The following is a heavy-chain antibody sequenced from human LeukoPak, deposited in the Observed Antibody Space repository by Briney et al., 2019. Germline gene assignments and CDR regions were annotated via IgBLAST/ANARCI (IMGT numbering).Heavy chain of an antibody. CDR3: ARDMADYYDSSGINWFDP. CDR1: GGSISSYY. CDR2: INYSGST. D-gene: IGHD3-22*01. J-gene: IGHJ5*02. Sequence: SETLSLTCTVSGGSISSYYWSWIRQPPGKGLEWIGYINYSGSTNYNPSLKSRVTISVDTSKSQFSLKLSSVTAADTAVYYCARDMADYYDSSGINWFDPWGQGTLVTVSS. V-gene: IGHV4-59*01.